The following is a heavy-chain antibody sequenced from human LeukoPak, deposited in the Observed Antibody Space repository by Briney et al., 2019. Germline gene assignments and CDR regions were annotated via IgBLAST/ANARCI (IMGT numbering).Heavy chain of an antibody. D-gene: IGHD5-24*01. J-gene: IGHJ4*02. Sequence: PGGSPRLSCAASGFTLRNYWMHWVRQAPGKGLVWVSHINGDGSNTGYADSVKGRFTISRDNAKNSLYLQINSLRAEDTAVYYCARGNYPSSFDSWGQGTLVTVSS. V-gene: IGHV3-74*01. CDR2: INGDGSNT. CDR3: ARGNYPSSFDS. CDR1: GFTLRNYW.